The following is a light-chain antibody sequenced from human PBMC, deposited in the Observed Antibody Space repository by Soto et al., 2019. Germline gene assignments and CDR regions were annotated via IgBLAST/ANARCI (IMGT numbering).Light chain of an antibody. Sequence: DNVLPQAPGKRSLARGGGATRSSIASQSVSSSYLAWYQQKPGQAPRLIIYGASSRATGITDRFSGSGSGTDFTLTISRLEPQDLAVYYCQQYGSSPWRFGQGPKVDIK. CDR1: QSVSSSY. CDR3: QQYGSSPWR. V-gene: IGKV3-20*01. J-gene: IGKJ1*01. CDR2: GAS.